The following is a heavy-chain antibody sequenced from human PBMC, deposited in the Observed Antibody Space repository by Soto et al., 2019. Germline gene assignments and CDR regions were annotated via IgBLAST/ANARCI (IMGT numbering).Heavy chain of an antibody. CDR2: IWYDGSNK. D-gene: IGHD3-10*01. J-gene: IGHJ4*02. Sequence: QVQLVESGGGVVQPGRSLRLSCAASGFTSSSYGMHWVRQAPGKGLEWVAVIWYDGSNKYYADSVKGRFTISRDNSKNTLYLQMNSLRAEDTAVYYCAAGAYSFDYWGQGTLVTVSS. CDR1: GFTSSSYG. CDR3: AAGAYSFDY. V-gene: IGHV3-33*01.